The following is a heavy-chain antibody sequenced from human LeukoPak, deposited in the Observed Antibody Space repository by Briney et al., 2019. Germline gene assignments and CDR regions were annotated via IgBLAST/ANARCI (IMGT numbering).Heavy chain of an antibody. CDR2: IYSGGST. D-gene: IGHD5-18*01. V-gene: IGHV3-66*01. CDR1: GFTVSSNY. CDR3: AGGGLRYSYGYSIAGPLPPDY. Sequence: PGGSLRLSCAASGFTVSSNYMSGVRQAPGKGLEWGSFIYSGGSTYYADSVKGRFTIARDNSKNTLYLQMNSLRAEDTAVYYCAGGGLRYSYGYSIAGPLPPDYWGQGTLVTVSS. J-gene: IGHJ4*02.